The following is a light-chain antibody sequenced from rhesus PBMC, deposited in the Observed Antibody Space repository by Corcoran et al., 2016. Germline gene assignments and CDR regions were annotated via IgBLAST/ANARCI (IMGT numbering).Light chain of an antibody. CDR1: QSISSW. CDR2: TAS. CDR3: QQYSSSPPT. V-gene: IGKV1-22*01. Sequence: DIQMTQSPSSLSASVGDTVTITCRASQSISSWLAWYQPKPGKAPKLLIYTASRLQSGVPSRFRGSGSGTDFTLTISSLQSEDFATYYCQQYSSSPPTFGQGTKVEIK. J-gene: IGKJ1*01.